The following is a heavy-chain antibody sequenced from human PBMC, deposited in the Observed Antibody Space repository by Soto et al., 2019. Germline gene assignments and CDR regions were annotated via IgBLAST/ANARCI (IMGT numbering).Heavy chain of an antibody. V-gene: IGHV4-31*03. CDR3: ASVSLGYCSGGSCYHRDY. Sequence: PSGTLSLTCTFSGGSIRSGGYYWSWVRPHPGKGLEWIGYIYYSGSTYYNPSLKSRVTISVDTSKNQFSLKLSSVTAADTAVYYCASVSLGYCSGGSCYHRDYWGQGTLVTVSS. J-gene: IGHJ4*02. D-gene: IGHD2-15*01. CDR2: IYYSGST. CDR1: GGSIRSGGYY.